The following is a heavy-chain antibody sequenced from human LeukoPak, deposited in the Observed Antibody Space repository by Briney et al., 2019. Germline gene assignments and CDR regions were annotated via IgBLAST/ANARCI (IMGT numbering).Heavy chain of an antibody. CDR1: GYTFTSYG. J-gene: IGHJ5*02. D-gene: IGHD3-9*01. V-gene: IGHV1-18*01. Sequence: ASVKVSCKASGYTFTSYGISWVRQAPGQGLEWMGWISAYNGNTNYAQKLQGRVTMTTDTSTSTAYMELRSLRSDDTAVYYCARRPAEVYDILTGYGRWFDPWGQGTLVTVSS. CDR2: ISAYNGNT. CDR3: ARRPAEVYDILTGYGRWFDP.